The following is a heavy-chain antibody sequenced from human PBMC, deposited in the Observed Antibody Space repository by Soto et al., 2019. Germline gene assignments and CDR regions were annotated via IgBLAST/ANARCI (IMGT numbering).Heavy chain of an antibody. CDR3: TTGYNWNAKYYYYYYGMDV. Sequence: PGGSLRLSCAASGFTFSNAWMSWVRQAPGKGLEWVGRIKSKTDGGTTDYAAPVKGRFTISRDDSKNTLYLQMNSLKTEDTAVYYCTTGYNWNAKYYYYYYGMDVWGQGTTVTVSS. D-gene: IGHD1-20*01. J-gene: IGHJ6*02. CDR1: GFTFSNAW. CDR2: IKSKTDGGTT. V-gene: IGHV3-15*01.